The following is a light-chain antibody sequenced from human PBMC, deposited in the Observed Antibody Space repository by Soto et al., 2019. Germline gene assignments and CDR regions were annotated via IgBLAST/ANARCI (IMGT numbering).Light chain of an antibody. Sequence: DIQMTRSPSTLSASVGDRVTITCRASQSISSWLAWYQQKPGKAPKLLIYKASSLESGVPSRFSGSGSGTEFTLTISSLQPDDFATYYCQQFETFGQGIKVEIK. J-gene: IGKJ1*01. CDR2: KAS. CDR3: QQFET. CDR1: QSISSW. V-gene: IGKV1-5*03.